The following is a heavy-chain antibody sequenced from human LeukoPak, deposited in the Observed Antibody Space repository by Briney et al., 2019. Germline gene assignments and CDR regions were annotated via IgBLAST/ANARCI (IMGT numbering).Heavy chain of an antibody. V-gene: IGHV4-39*01. CDR3: ARHEEEDGYNAKTVDY. J-gene: IGHJ4*02. CDR2: IYYSGTT. CDR1: GVSISSTTNY. Sequence: PSETLSLTCTVSGVSISSTTNYRGWVRQPPGKGLEWIGTIYYSGTTPHYPSHRRRVTISVSTSTPQYSLKLTSVTAADTAEYCGARHEEEDGYNAKTVDYWGQGTLVTVSS. D-gene: IGHD5-24*01.